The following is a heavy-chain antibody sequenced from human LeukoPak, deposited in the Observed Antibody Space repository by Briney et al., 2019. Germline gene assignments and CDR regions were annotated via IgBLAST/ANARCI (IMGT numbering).Heavy chain of an antibody. CDR2: ISGSASTT. J-gene: IGHJ4*02. D-gene: IGHD6-13*01. V-gene: IGHV3-23*01. CDR3: AKDVRYSNTWYPFDY. Sequence: GGSLRLSCAASGFSFSGYAMNWVRQAPGKGLEWVSGISGSASTTYYADSVRGRFTISRDNSEKMLYLQMNSLRSEDTAVYYCAKDVRYSNTWYPFDYWGQGTLVTVSS. CDR1: GFSFSGYA.